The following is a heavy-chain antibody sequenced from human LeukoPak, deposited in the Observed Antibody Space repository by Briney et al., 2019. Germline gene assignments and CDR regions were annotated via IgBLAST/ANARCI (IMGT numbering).Heavy chain of an antibody. Sequence: GGSRRLSCAASGFTFSSSWINWVRQAPGKGLSWVSRINSDASVTTYVDSVKGRSTISRDNAKNTLYLQMNSLRAEDTAVYYCVSILAASWGQGTLVTVSS. V-gene: IGHV3-74*01. CDR1: GFTFSSSW. J-gene: IGHJ5*02. CDR2: INSDASVT. CDR3: VSILAAS. D-gene: IGHD3-9*01.